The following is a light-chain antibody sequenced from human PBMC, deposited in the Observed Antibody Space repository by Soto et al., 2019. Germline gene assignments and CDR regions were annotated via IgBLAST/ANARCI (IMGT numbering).Light chain of an antibody. Sequence: EIVLTQSPASLSLSPGERATLSCRASQNICSGLAWSQQTPGQTPSLLFYDASSRATGTPARFSGSGAGTEFTLTISSLQPEDFATYYCQQLNSYPRTFGGGTKVDI. V-gene: IGKV3D-11*02. CDR1: QNICSG. J-gene: IGKJ4*01. CDR3: QQLNSYPRT. CDR2: DAS.